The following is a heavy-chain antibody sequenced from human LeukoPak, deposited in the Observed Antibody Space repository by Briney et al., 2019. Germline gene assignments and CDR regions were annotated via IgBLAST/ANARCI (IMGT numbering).Heavy chain of an antibody. V-gene: IGHV1-2*06. D-gene: IGHD3-3*01. CDR3: ARVYYDFWSGYEYDAFDI. CDR1: GYTFTGYY. Sequence: ASVKVSCKASGYTFTGYYMHWVRQAPGQGLEWMGRINPNSGGKNYAQKLQGRVTMTTDTSTSTAYAELRSLRSDDTAVYYCARVYYDFWSGYEYDAFDIWGQGTMVTVSS. J-gene: IGHJ3*02. CDR2: INPNSGGK.